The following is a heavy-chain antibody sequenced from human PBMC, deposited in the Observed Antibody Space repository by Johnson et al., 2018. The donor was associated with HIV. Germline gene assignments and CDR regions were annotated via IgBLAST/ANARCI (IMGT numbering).Heavy chain of an antibody. D-gene: IGHD3-16*01. J-gene: IGHJ3*01. CDR2: IKQDGSEK. CDR3: ARESRIWA. Sequence: VQLVESGGGLVQPGGSLRLSCSASGFTFSSYWMAWVRQAPGKGLEWVANIKQDGSEKHYLDSVKGRFTISRDNAKSSLSLQMNSLRAEDTAVYYCARESRIWAWGQGTMVTVSS. V-gene: IGHV3-7*01. CDR1: GFTFSSYW.